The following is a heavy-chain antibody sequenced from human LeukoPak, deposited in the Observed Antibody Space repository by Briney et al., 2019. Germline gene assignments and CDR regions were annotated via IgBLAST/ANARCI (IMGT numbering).Heavy chain of an antibody. Sequence: GGSLRLSCAASGFTLSSYWMSWVRQAPGKGLEWVANIKQDGSEKYYVDSVKGRFTISRDNAKNSLYLQMNSLRAEDTAVYYCARRGSYYDFWSGYHYYFDYWGQGTLVTVSS. CDR2: IKQDGSEK. D-gene: IGHD3-3*01. CDR3: ARRGSYYDFWSGYHYYFDY. V-gene: IGHV3-7*03. J-gene: IGHJ4*02. CDR1: GFTLSSYW.